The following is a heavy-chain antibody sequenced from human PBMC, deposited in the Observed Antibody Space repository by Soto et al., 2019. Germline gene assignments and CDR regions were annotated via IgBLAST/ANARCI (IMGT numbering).Heavy chain of an antibody. CDR3: ARDRGLDYYDSSFIDY. V-gene: IGHV3-33*01. Sequence: QVQLVESGGGVVQPGRSLRLSCAASGFTFSSYGMHWVRQAPGNGLEWVAVIWYDGSNKYYADSVKGRFTISRDNSKNTLYLQMNSLRAEDTAVYYCARDRGLDYYDSSFIDYWGQGTLVTVSS. J-gene: IGHJ4*02. CDR1: GFTFSSYG. CDR2: IWYDGSNK. D-gene: IGHD3-22*01.